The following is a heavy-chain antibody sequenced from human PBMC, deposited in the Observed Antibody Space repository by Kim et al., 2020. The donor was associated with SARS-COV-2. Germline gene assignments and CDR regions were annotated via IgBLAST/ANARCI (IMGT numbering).Heavy chain of an antibody. J-gene: IGHJ6*01. D-gene: IGHD3-22*01. CDR1: GFTFSSYA. Sequence: GGSLRLSCAASGFTFSSYAMSWVRQAPGKGLEWVSVIYSGGSSTYYADSVKGRFTISRDNSKNTLYLQMNSLRAEDTAVYYCAKAGGYYYDSSGYYYGY. V-gene: IGHV3-23*03. CDR3: AKAGGYYYDSSGYYYGY. CDR2: IYSGGSST.